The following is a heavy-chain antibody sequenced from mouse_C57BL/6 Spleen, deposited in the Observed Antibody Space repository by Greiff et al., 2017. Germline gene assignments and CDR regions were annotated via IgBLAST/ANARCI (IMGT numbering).Heavy chain of an antibody. Sequence: VQLQQPGAELVKPGASVKLSCKASGYTFTSYWMHWVKQRPGRGLEWIGRIDPNSGGTKYNEKFKSKATLTVDKPSSIAYMQLSSLTSEDSAVYYCAYGYYSAWFAYWGQGTLVTVSA. V-gene: IGHV1-72*01. J-gene: IGHJ3*01. CDR1: GYTFTSYW. CDR3: AYGYYSAWFAY. CDR2: IDPNSGGT. D-gene: IGHD2-3*01.